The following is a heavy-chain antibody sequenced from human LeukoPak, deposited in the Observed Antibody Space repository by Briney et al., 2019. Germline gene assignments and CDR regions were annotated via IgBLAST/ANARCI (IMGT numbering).Heavy chain of an antibody. Sequence: GGSLRLSCAASGFIFSDHFMSWIRQAPGKGLEWVSYISSGSNNIYYADSVKGRFTISRDNAKNSLYLQMNSLRAEDTAVYYCARDCGGDCYLVGMDVWGQGTTVTVSS. V-gene: IGHV3-11*04. CDR1: GFIFSDHF. J-gene: IGHJ6*02. CDR3: ARDCGGDCYLVGMDV. D-gene: IGHD2-21*02. CDR2: ISSGSNNI.